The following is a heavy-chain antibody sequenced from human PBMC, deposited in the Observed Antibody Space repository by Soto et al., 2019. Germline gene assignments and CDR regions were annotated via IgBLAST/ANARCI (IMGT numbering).Heavy chain of an antibody. CDR1: GGTFSSYA. V-gene: IGHV1-69*01. D-gene: IGHD5-18*01. CDR3: ARNMAYTAPKYYYYYYGMDV. Sequence: QVQLVQSGAEVKKPGSSVKVSCKASGGTFSSYAISWVRQAPGQGLEWMGGIIPIFGTANYAQKFQGRVTITADESTSTAYMELSSLRSEDTAVYYCARNMAYTAPKYYYYYYGMDVWGQGTTVTVSS. CDR2: IIPIFGTA. J-gene: IGHJ6*02.